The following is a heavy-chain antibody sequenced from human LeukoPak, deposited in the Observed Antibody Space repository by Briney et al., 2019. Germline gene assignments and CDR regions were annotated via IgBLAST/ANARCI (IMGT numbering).Heavy chain of an antibody. V-gene: IGHV1-69*01. CDR2: IIPIFGTA. CDR1: GGTFSSYA. D-gene: IGHD2-2*01. CDR3: AREDIVVVPAAANYYYGMDV. J-gene: IGHJ6*02. Sequence: SVKVSCKASGGTFSSYAISWVRQAPGQGLEWMGGIIPIFGTANYAQEFQGRVTITADESTSTAYMELSSLRSEDTAVYYCAREDIVVVPAAANYYYGMDVWGQGTTVTVSS.